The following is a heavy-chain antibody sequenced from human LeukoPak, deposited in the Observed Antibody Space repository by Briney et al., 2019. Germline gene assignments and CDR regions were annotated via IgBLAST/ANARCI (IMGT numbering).Heavy chain of an antibody. CDR1: GFIFSVYG. CDR3: ARGSTSYYYDSSGYLWDAFDI. V-gene: IGHV3-30*02. J-gene: IGHJ3*02. D-gene: IGHD3-22*01. CDR2: IRSDGSTK. Sequence: GGSLRLSCAASGFIFSVYGMHWVRQAPGKGLEWVAFIRSDGSTKYYADSVKGRFTISRDNSKNTLYLQMNSLRAEDTAVYYCARGSTSYYYDSSGYLWDAFDIWGQGTMVTVSS.